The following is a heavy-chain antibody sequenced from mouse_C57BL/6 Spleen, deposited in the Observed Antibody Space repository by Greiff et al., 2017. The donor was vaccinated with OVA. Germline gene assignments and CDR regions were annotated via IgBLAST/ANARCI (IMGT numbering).Heavy chain of an antibody. J-gene: IGHJ1*03. CDR2: IYPGGGYT. Sequence: VQLQQSGAELVRPGTSVKMSCKASGYTFTNYWIGWAKQRPGHGLEWIGDIYPGGGYTNYNEKFKGKATLTADKSSSTAYMQLSSLTSEDSAIYYGAREWIYDGYYDWYFDVWGTGTTVTVSS. D-gene: IGHD2-3*01. V-gene: IGHV1-63*01. CDR3: AREWIYDGYYDWYFDV. CDR1: GYTFTNYW.